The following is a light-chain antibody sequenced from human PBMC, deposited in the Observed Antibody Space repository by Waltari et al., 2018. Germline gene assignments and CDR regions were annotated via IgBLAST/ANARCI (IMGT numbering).Light chain of an antibody. CDR2: EGS. V-gene: IGLV2-23*01. CDR3: CSYAGSRTFV. CDR1: SSDAGGYNL. Sequence: QSTLTQPASVSGSPGQSLTLSCTGTSSDAGGYNLFSWYQQHPGKAPKFIIYEGSKRPSGVSTRFSGSKSGNTASLTISGLQAEDEADYYCCSYAGSRTFVFGTGTKVTVL. J-gene: IGLJ1*01.